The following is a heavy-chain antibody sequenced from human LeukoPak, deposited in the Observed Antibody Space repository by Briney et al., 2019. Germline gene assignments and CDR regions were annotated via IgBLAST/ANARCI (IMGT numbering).Heavy chain of an antibody. CDR2: IYYSGST. J-gene: IGHJ4*02. CDR1: GESISSYY. CDR3: ARQGFWRGYFVFDF. D-gene: IGHD3-3*01. Sequence: PSETLSLTCAVSGESISSYYWSWIRQPPGKRLEWIGFIYYSGSTNYNPSLQSRVTISVDTSKNQFSLKLSSVTAADTAVYYCARQGFWRGYFVFDFWGQRTLVTVSS. V-gene: IGHV4-59*08.